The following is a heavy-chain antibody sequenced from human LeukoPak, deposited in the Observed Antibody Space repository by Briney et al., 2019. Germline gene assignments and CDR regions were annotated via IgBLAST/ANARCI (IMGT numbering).Heavy chain of an antibody. D-gene: IGHD6-19*01. V-gene: IGHV1-18*01. J-gene: IGHJ4*02. CDR2: ISCYNGDT. CDR1: GYTFTHHS. Sequence: GASVRVSFKASGYTFTHHSISWVRQAPGQGLEWMGWISCYNGDTNYAENFRGRFTMSTDTSTTTAYMELRSLGSDDTAVYYCARDPSNSSGRSEYLDSWGQGTLVTVSS. CDR3: ARDPSNSSGRSEYLDS.